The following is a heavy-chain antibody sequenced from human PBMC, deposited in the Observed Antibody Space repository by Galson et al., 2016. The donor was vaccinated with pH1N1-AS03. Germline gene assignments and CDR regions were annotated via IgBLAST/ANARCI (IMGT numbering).Heavy chain of an antibody. CDR2: IWPADSDT. CDR3: SRQKYCSGGSCFLYYDAFDM. V-gene: IGHV5-51*01. D-gene: IGHD2-15*01. CDR1: GYIFSSYW. J-gene: IGHJ3*02. Sequence: QSGAEVKKPGESLKISCQASGYIFSSYWIGWVRQRPGKGLEWMGIIWPADSDTKYSPSFQGQVTISVDTSLNTAYLQWSSLEASDTAMYFCSRQKYCSGGSCFLYYDAFDMWGQGTLVTDSS.